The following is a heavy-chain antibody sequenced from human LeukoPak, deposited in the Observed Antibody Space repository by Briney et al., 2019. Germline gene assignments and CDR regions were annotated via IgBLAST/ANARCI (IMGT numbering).Heavy chain of an antibody. J-gene: IGHJ4*02. CDR2: IYHSGST. CDR1: GYSISSGYY. V-gene: IGHV4-38-2*02. D-gene: IGHD5-12*01. Sequence: PSETLSLTCTVSGYSISSGYYWGWVRQPPGKGLEWIGSIYHSGSTYYNPSLKSRVTISVDTSKNQFSLKLSSVTAADTAVYYCAREWYSAYDYAIRKFDHWGQGTLVTVSS. CDR3: AREWYSAYDYAIRKFDH.